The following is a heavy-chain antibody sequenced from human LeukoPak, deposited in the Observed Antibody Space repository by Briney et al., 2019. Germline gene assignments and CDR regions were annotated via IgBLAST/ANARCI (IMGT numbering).Heavy chain of an antibody. CDR3: ARDGGSSSDFDY. J-gene: IGHJ4*02. Sequence: GGSLRLSCAAFGFTFRRHWMSWVRQAPGKGLEWVSSISSSSSYIYYADSVKGRFTISRDNAKNSLYLQMNSLRAEDTAVYYCARDGGSSSDFDYWGQGTLVTVSS. D-gene: IGHD6-6*01. CDR1: GFTFRRHW. V-gene: IGHV3-21*01. CDR2: ISSSSSYI.